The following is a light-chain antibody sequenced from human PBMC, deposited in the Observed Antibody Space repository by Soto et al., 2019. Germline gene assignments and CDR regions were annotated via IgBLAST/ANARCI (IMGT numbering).Light chain of an antibody. CDR3: QQRSNWPPVT. CDR2: EAS. Sequence: EVVLTQSPAILSLSPGERATLSCRASQSVKSSLAWYQQKPGQPPRLLIYEASHRATGIPARFSGSGSGTDFTLTISSLEPEDVAVYFCQQRSNWPPVTFGGGTKVQI. CDR1: QSVKSS. V-gene: IGKV3-11*01. J-gene: IGKJ4*01.